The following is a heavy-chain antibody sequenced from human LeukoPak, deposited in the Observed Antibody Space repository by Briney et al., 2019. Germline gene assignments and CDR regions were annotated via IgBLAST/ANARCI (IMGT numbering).Heavy chain of an antibody. Sequence: GGSLRLSCAASGFTFSSYAMSWVRQAPGKGLEWVSYIGTSSSTTHYADSVKGRFTISRDNAKNSLYLQMNSLRAEDSAVYYCARGRTYYYMDVWGKGTTVTVSS. CDR3: ARGRTYYYMDV. CDR2: IGTSSSTT. J-gene: IGHJ6*03. CDR1: GFTFSSYA. V-gene: IGHV3-48*01.